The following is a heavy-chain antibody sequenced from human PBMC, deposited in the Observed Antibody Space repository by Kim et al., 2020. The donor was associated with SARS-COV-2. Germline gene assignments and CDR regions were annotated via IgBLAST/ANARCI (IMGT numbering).Heavy chain of an antibody. Sequence: AQKFQGRVTMTEDTSTDTADMELSSLRSEDTAVYYCATGAAAGKSNWFDPWGQGTLVTVSS. V-gene: IGHV1-24*01. D-gene: IGHD6-13*01. J-gene: IGHJ5*02. CDR3: ATGAAAGKSNWFDP.